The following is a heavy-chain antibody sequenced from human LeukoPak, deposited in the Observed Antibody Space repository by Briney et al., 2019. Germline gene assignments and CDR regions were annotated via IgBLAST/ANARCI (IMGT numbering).Heavy chain of an antibody. Sequence: GGSLRLSCAASGFTFSSYGMHWVRQAPGKGLEWVAVISYDGSNKYYADSVKGRFTISRDNSKNTLYLQMNSLRAEDTAVYYCAKDLVYSAVTTSYQNGYWGQGTLVTVSS. D-gene: IGHD4-17*01. CDR2: ISYDGSNK. CDR1: GFTFSSYG. V-gene: IGHV3-30*18. CDR3: AKDLVYSAVTTSYQNGY. J-gene: IGHJ4*02.